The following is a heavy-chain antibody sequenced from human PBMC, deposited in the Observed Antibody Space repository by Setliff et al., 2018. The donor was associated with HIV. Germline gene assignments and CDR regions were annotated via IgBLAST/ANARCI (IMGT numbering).Heavy chain of an antibody. D-gene: IGHD2-21*02. CDR2: IYTSGST. CDR1: GGSISSYY. CDR3: ARLSGDYYYFDY. J-gene: IGHJ4*02. V-gene: IGHV4-4*09. Sequence: PSETPSLTCTVSGGSISSYYWSWIRQPPGKGLERIGYIYTSGSTNYNPSLKSRVTISLDTSKNQFSLKLTSVTAADTAVYYCARLSGDYYYFDYWGQGTLVTVSS.